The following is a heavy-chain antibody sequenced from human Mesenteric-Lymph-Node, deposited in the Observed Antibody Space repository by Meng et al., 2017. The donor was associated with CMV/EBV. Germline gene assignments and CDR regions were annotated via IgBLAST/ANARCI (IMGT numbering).Heavy chain of an antibody. Sequence: GGSLRLSCAASGFTFRLFAMTWVRQAPGKGLEYVSAISGSGGTTDYVDSVRGRFTISRDNSKNTLYLQMGSLRAEDTAVYYCARDGWGIFGTRGGVRAFDIWGQGTMVTVSS. D-gene: IGHD3-3*01. CDR1: GFTFRLFA. V-gene: IGHV3-23*01. CDR3: ARDGWGIFGTRGGVRAFDI. J-gene: IGHJ3*02. CDR2: ISGSGGTT.